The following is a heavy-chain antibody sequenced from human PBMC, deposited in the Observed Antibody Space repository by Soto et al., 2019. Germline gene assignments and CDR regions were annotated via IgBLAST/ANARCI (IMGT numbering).Heavy chain of an antibody. D-gene: IGHD3-10*01. CDR3: AKDMVLGAAPTLNCPTFVY. CDR1: GFTFSSYA. V-gene: IGHV3-23*01. J-gene: IGHJ4*02. CDR2: ISGSGGST. Sequence: EVQLLESGGGLVQPGGSLRLSCAASGFTFSSYAMSWVRQAPGKGLEWVSAISGSGGSTYYADSVKGRFTISRDNSKKSLYLQMNSLRAEDTAVYYCAKDMVLGAAPTLNCPTFVYGGQGTLVTVSS.